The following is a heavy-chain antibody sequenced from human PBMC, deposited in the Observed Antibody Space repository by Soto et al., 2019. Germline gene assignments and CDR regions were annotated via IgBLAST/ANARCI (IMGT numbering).Heavy chain of an antibody. V-gene: IGHV4-31*03. CDR3: ARVFGFGGMDV. CDR1: GGSISSGGYY. D-gene: IGHD3-10*01. J-gene: IGHJ6*02. Sequence: SETLSLTCTVSGGSISSGGYYWSWIRQHPGKCLEWIGYIYYSGSTYYIPSLKSRVTISVDTSKNQFSLKLSSVTAADTAVYYCARVFGFGGMDVWGQGTTVTVSS. CDR2: IYYSGST.